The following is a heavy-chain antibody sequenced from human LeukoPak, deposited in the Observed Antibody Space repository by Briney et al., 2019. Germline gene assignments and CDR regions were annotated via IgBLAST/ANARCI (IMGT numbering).Heavy chain of an antibody. V-gene: IGHV1-46*01. CDR2: INPSGGST. Sequence: ASVKVSCKASGYTFTSYYMHWVRQAPGQGLEWMGIINPSGGSTSYEQKFQGRVTMTRDMSTSTVYMELSSLRSEDTAVYYCARDFRDSSGYYYPFDYWGQGTLVTVSS. J-gene: IGHJ4*02. CDR1: GYTFTSYY. CDR3: ARDFRDSSGYYYPFDY. D-gene: IGHD3-22*01.